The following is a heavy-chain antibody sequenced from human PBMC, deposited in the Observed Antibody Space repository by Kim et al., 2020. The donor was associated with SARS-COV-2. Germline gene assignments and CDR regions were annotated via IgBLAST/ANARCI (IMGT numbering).Heavy chain of an antibody. Sequence: KGRFTISRDKSKNTLYLQMNSLRAEDTAVYYCAKAHRPSITMIVVVEIDYWGQGTLVTVSS. CDR3: AKAHRPSITMIVVVEIDY. V-gene: IGHV3-23*01. D-gene: IGHD3-22*01. J-gene: IGHJ4*02.